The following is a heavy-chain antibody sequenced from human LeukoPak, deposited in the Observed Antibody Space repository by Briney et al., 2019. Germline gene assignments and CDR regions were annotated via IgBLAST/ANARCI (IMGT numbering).Heavy chain of an antibody. CDR2: INPNSGGT. D-gene: IGHD6-25*01. J-gene: IGHJ5*02. V-gene: IGHV1-2*02. CDR1: GYTFIAYY. Sequence: ASVKVSCKASGYTFIAYYLHWVRQAPGEGLEWMGWINPNSGGTNYAQKFQGRVTMTRDTSISTAYMELSRLRSDDTAVYYCARDPANWFDPWGQGTLVTVSS. CDR3: ARDPANWFDP.